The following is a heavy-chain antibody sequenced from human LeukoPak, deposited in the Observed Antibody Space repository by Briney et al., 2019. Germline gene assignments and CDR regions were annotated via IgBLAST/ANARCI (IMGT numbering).Heavy chain of an antibody. CDR1: GGTFSSYA. Sequence: ASVKVSCKASGGTFSSYAISWVRQAPGQGLEWMGGMIPIFGTANYAQKFQGRVTITADESTSTAYMELSSLRSEDTAVYYCARSGPGLVRTFDYWGQGILVTVSS. V-gene: IGHV1-69*13. CDR2: MIPIFGTA. J-gene: IGHJ4*02. D-gene: IGHD5-12*01. CDR3: ARSGPGLVRTFDY.